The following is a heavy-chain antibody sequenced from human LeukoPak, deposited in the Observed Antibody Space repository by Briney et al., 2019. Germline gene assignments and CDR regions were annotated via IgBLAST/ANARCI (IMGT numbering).Heavy chain of an antibody. J-gene: IGHJ4*02. D-gene: IGHD3-22*01. CDR3: AKSITMIVVVITCFDY. Sequence: GGSLRLSCAASGFTFSSYAMSWVRQAPGKGLEWVSAISGSGGSTYYADSVKGRFTISRDNSKNTLYLQMNSLRAKDTAVYYCAKSITMIVVVITCFDYWGQGTLVTVSS. V-gene: IGHV3-23*01. CDR1: GFTFSSYA. CDR2: ISGSGGST.